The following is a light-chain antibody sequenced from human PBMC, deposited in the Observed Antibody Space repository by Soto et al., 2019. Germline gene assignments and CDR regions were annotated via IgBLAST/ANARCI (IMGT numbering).Light chain of an antibody. V-gene: IGLV2-8*01. J-gene: IGLJ1*01. CDR1: STDVGAYNY. CDR2: ENN. Sequence: QSVLTQPPSASGSPGQSVTISCTGTSTDVGAYNYVSWYQQRPGKAPKLLIYENNNRPSGVPDRFSGSKSGTSASLAITGLQAEDEADYYCQSYDSSLSAYVFGTGTKVTVL. CDR3: QSYDSSLSAYV.